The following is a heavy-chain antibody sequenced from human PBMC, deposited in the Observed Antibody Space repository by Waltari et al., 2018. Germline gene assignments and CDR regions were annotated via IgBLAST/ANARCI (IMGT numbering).Heavy chain of an antibody. CDR3: ARPEGGDAFDI. Sequence: VQLVQSGAEVKKPGESLKISCKGSGYSFTSYWIGWVRQAPGQGLEWMGGIIPIFGTANYAQKFQGRVTITTDESTSTAYMELSSLRSEDTAVYYCARPEGGDAFDIWGQGTMVTVSS. J-gene: IGHJ3*02. V-gene: IGHV1-69*01. D-gene: IGHD3-16*01. CDR2: IIPIFGTA. CDR1: GYSFTSYW.